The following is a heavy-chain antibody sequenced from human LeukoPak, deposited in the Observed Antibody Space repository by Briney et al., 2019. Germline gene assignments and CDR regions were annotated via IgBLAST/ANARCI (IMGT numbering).Heavy chain of an antibody. CDR3: ARPQPLDYYGSGQTPVHALDI. Sequence: SETLSLTCAVYSGSISSSSYYWGWIRQPPGKGLQWMGSIYYSGSTYYNPSLKSRVTISVDTSKNQFSLKLSSVTAADTAVYYCARPQPLDYYGSGQTPVHALDIWGLGTMVTVSS. J-gene: IGHJ3*02. CDR1: SGSISSSSYY. CDR2: IYYSGST. D-gene: IGHD3-10*01. V-gene: IGHV4-39*01.